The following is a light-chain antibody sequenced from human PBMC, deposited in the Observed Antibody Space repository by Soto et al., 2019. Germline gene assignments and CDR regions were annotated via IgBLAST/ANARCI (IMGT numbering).Light chain of an antibody. V-gene: IGKV3-20*01. CDR2: DAS. J-gene: IGKJ1*01. CDR1: QSVSSY. Sequence: IVLTQSPGTLSLSPGERATLSCRASQSVSSYLAWYQQKPGQAPRLLISDASDRATGIPDRFSGSGSGTDFTLTISRLVPEDFAVYYCQQYGDSPVTFGQGTMV. CDR3: QQYGDSPVT.